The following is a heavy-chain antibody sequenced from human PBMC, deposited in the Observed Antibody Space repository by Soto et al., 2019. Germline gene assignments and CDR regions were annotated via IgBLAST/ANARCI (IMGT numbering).Heavy chain of an antibody. CDR2: LNTYNGNT. CDR1: GYTFTTYG. V-gene: IGHV1-18*01. Sequence: ASVKVSCKASGYTFTTYGISWVRQAPGQGLEWMGWLNTYNGNTNYPQKLQGRLTTTTDTSTSTAYMQLRSLRSDDTAVYYCAREMSYYYDSSGLDAFDIWGQGTMVTVSS. J-gene: IGHJ3*02. CDR3: AREMSYYYDSSGLDAFDI. D-gene: IGHD3-22*01.